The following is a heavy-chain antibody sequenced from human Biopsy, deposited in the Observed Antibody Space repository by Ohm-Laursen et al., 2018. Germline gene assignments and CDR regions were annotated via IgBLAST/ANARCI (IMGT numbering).Heavy chain of an antibody. V-gene: IGHV3-11*01. D-gene: IGHD4-23*01. Sequence: SLRLSCAASGFSFSDYHMRWIRQAPGRGLEWVSYISGGGTIYYGDSMKGRVTISRDNAKNSLYLQMHSLRAEDTAVYYCARDTRWSPYSMDVWGPGTTVIVSS. CDR1: GFSFSDYH. CDR2: ISGGGTI. CDR3: ARDTRWSPYSMDV. J-gene: IGHJ6*02.